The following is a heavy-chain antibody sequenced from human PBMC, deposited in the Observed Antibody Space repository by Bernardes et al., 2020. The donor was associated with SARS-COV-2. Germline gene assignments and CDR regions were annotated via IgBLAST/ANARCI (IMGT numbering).Heavy chain of an antibody. D-gene: IGHD3-3*01. CDR3: AADFWSGYYYGMDV. V-gene: IGHV3-48*02. CDR2: ISSSFSDI. J-gene: IGHJ6*02. Sequence: GGSLRLSCAASGFNFNMYSMMWVRQAPGKGLEWVSYISSSFSDIYYADSVKGRFTISRDNAKNSLYLQMNSLRDEDTATYYCAADFWSGYYYGMDVWGQGTKVTVSS. CDR1: GFNFNMYS.